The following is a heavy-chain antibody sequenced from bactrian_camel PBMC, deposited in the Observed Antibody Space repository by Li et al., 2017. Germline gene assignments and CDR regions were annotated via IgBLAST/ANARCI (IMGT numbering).Heavy chain of an antibody. Sequence: DVQLVESGGGSVQVGGSLRLSCAASGYTVSSYCMGWFRQAPGKQREEVAVISKYGTISYADSVNGRFTVSRDYVKNTLHLQMNNLKPEDTAKYYCAADLKDSDYECVPWVDFDDWGQGTQVTVS. D-gene: IGHD4*01. J-gene: IGHJ4*01. CDR1: GYTVSSYC. V-gene: IGHV3S67*01. CDR2: ISKYGTI. CDR3: AADLKDSDYECVPWVDFDD.